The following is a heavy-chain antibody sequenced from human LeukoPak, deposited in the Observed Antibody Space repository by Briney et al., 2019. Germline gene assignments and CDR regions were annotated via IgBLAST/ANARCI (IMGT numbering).Heavy chain of an antibody. V-gene: IGHV3-30*18. Sequence: GGSLRLSCAASGFSFSIYGMHWVRQATGKGLEWVAGTSSDGSNKYYAGSVKGRSTISRDNSKNTLHLQMNSLRPEDTAMYYCAKDTSAYYYGMDVWGQGTTVTVSS. CDR3: AKDTSAYYYGMDV. CDR1: GFSFSIYG. J-gene: IGHJ6*02. CDR2: TSSDGSNK.